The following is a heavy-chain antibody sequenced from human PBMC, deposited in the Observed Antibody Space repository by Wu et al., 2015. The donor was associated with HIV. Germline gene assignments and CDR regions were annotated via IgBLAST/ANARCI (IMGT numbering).Heavy chain of an antibody. CDR3: ARGAPKTNMIVVVITHAFDI. D-gene: IGHD3-22*01. CDR2: INPNSGGT. CDR1: GYTFTGYY. Sequence: QVRAGGRSGAWRWKKPGASVKVSCKASGYTFTGYYMHWVRQAPGQGLEWMGWINPNSGGTNYAQKFQGRVTMTRDTSISTAYMELSRLRSDDTAVYYCARGAPKTNMIVVVITHAFDIWGQGTMVTVSS. V-gene: IGHV1-2*02. J-gene: IGHJ3*02.